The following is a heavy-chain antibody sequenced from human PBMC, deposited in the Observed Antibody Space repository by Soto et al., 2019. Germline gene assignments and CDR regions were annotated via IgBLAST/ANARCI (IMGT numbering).Heavy chain of an antibody. J-gene: IGHJ4*02. Sequence: ASVKVSCKASGYTFTSYGISWVRQAPGQGLEWMGWISAYNGNTNYAQKLQGRVTMTTDTSTSTAYMELRSLRSDDTAVYYCAREAFDFWSGYYPLFDYWGQGTLVTVSS. V-gene: IGHV1-18*01. CDR1: GYTFTSYG. CDR2: ISAYNGNT. D-gene: IGHD3-3*01. CDR3: AREAFDFWSGYYPLFDY.